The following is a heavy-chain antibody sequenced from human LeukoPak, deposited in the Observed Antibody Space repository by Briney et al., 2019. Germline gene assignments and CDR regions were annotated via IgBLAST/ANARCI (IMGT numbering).Heavy chain of an antibody. CDR2: IYSSGST. J-gene: IGHJ4*02. Sequence: GGSLRLSCAASGFTVSTNYVSWVRQAPGKGLEFVSVIYSSGSTHYADSVKGRFTISRDNSENMLFLQMNNLRVEDTAVYYCAREEGPLDYWGQGTLVTVSS. V-gene: IGHV3-66*01. CDR1: GFTVSTNY. CDR3: AREEGPLDY.